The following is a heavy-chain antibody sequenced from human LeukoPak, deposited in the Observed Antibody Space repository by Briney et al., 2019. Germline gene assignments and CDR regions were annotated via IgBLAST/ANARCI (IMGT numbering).Heavy chain of an antibody. CDR1: GFTVSSNY. Sequence: PGGSLRLSCAASGFTVSSNYVSWVRQAPGKGLECVAFIQFDGSFKHYSDSVKGRFTISRDNSKNTLYLEMNSLRPEDTGVYYCATHCSGTACHRDYWGQGTLVTVSS. CDR3: ATHCSGTACHRDY. V-gene: IGHV3-30*02. D-gene: IGHD2-2*01. J-gene: IGHJ4*02. CDR2: IQFDGSFK.